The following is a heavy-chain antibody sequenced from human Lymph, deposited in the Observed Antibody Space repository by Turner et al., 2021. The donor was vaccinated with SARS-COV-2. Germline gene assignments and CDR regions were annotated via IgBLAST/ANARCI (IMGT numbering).Heavy chain of an antibody. D-gene: IGHD6-13*01. CDR2: IYSGGTT. Sequence: EVQLVESGGGLFQPGGSLRLSCAASGIIVSRNYMNWVRQAPGKGLEWVSVIYSGGTTYYADSVKGRFTISRDNSKNTLYLQMNSLRVEDTAVYYCARDLGTYGMDVWGQGTTVTVSS. V-gene: IGHV3-53*01. CDR1: GIIVSRNY. CDR3: ARDLGTYGMDV. J-gene: IGHJ6*02.